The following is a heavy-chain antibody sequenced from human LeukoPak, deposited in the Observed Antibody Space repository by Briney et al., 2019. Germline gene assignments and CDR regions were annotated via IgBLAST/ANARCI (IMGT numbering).Heavy chain of an antibody. V-gene: IGHV3-30*18. CDR3: TNRRYLDY. CDR2: ISNYGSYK. Sequence: GGSLRLSCAASGFTFSSHDMHWVRQAPGKGLEWVAIISNYGSYKNYAVSVKGRYTVSRDNSDNTLFLQMSSLRVEDTAIYYCTNRRYLDYWGQGTLVTVSS. D-gene: IGHD3-9*01. CDR1: GFTFSSHD. J-gene: IGHJ4*02.